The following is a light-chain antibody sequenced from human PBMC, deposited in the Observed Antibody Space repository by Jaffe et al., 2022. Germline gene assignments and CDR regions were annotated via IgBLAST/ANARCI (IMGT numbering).Light chain of an antibody. CDR1: SSDVGGYNY. Sequence: QSALTQPASVSGSPGQSITISCTGTSSDVGGYNYVSWYQQHPGKAPKLMIYDVSNRPSGVSNRFSGSKSGNTASLTISGLQAEDEAYYYCNSYTTSSTLDYVFGTGTKVTVL. CDR2: DVS. CDR3: NSYTTSSTLDYV. J-gene: IGLJ1*01. V-gene: IGLV2-14*03.